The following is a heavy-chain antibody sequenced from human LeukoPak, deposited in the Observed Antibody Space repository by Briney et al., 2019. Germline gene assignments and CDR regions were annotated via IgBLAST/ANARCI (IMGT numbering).Heavy chain of an antibody. J-gene: IGHJ4*02. CDR1: GYTFSSYA. CDR2: ISGSGGTT. V-gene: IGHV3-23*01. Sequence: GGSLRLSCAAPGYTFSSYAMSSVRQTPGKGLEWVSAISGSGGTTYYAESVKGLFTISRDNSNNTLYLQMNSLRAEDTAVYCCARPYSSGWYGDFDFWGQGTLVTVFS. D-gene: IGHD6-19*01. CDR3: ARPYSSGWYGDFDF.